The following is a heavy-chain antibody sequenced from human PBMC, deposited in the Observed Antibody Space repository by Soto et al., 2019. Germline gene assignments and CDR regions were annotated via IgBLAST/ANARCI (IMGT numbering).Heavy chain of an antibody. Sequence: GASVKVSCKASGGTFSSYAISWVRQAPGQGLEWMGGIIPIFGTANYAQKFQGRVTITADESTSTAYMELSSLRSEDTAVYYCARGIRYYDSSGYFGNYYYYYGMDVWGQGTTVTVSS. V-gene: IGHV1-69*13. CDR1: GGTFSSYA. CDR2: IIPIFGTA. J-gene: IGHJ6*02. D-gene: IGHD3-22*01. CDR3: ARGIRYYDSSGYFGNYYYYYGMDV.